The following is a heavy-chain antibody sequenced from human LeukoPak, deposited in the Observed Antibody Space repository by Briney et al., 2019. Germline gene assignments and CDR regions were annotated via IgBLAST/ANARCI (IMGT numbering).Heavy chain of an antibody. D-gene: IGHD3-10*01. J-gene: IGHJ4*02. CDR2: INPSSGGT. Sequence: ASVKVSCKASGYTFTGYYIHWVRQAPGQGLEWMGRINPSSGGTNYAQKFQGRVTMTRDTSISTAYMELSRLRSDDTAVYYCARVILGDRFDYWGQGTLVTVSS. V-gene: IGHV1-2*06. CDR1: GYTFTGYY. CDR3: ARVILGDRFDY.